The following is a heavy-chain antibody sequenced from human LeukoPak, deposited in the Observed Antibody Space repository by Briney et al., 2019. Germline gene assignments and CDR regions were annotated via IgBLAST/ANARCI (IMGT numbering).Heavy chain of an antibody. CDR1: GGSFSGYY. CDR2: INHGGST. D-gene: IGHD3-10*01. J-gene: IGHJ4*02. V-gene: IGHV4-34*01. CDR3: ARMHVLLWFRELLSGRYFDY. Sequence: SETLSLTCAVYGGSFSGYYWSWIRQPPGKGLEGIGEINHGGSTNYNPSLKSRVTISVDTSKNQFSLKLSPVTAADTAVYYCARMHVLLWFRELLSGRYFDYWGQGTLVTVSS.